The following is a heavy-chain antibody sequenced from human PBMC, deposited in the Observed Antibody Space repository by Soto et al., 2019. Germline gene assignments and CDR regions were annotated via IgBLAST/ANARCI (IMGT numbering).Heavy chain of an antibody. D-gene: IGHD3-22*01. Sequence: PSETLSLTCTVSGGSISGSFWSWIRQSPGKGLESIGYIYYTGSTNSNPSLNGRASISVDTSKNQISLKLWSVTAADTAVYYCTGAYYDIDGYILDPGGQGTSVTAPQ. V-gene: IGHV4-59*01. CDR3: TGAYYDIDGYILDP. CDR2: IYYTGST. J-gene: IGHJ5*02. CDR1: GGSISGSF.